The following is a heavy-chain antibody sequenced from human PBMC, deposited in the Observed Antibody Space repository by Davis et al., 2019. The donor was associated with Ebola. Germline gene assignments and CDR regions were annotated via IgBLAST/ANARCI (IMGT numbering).Heavy chain of an antibody. J-gene: IGHJ4*02. D-gene: IGHD4-17*01. CDR1: GGSIRRDNYY. CDR3: ARADHGDYRFDL. Sequence: SETLSLTCTVSGGSIRRDNYYWSSIRQPAGKGLEWIGRIYTSGSTNYNPSLKSRVTISVDTSNNQFSLKLCSVTAADTAVYYCARADHGDYRFDLWGQGTLVTVSS. CDR2: IYTSGST. V-gene: IGHV4-61*02.